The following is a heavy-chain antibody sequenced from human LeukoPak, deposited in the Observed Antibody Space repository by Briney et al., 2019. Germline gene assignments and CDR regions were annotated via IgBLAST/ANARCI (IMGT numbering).Heavy chain of an antibody. CDR3: AKAVPGRYYYYGMDV. J-gene: IGHJ6*02. CDR1: GFTFSSYA. Sequence: GGSLGLSCAASGFTFSSYAMSWVRQAPGKGLDWVSAISGSGGSTYYADSVKGRFTISRDNSKNTLYLQMNSLRAEDTAVYYCAKAVPGRYYYYGMDVWGQGTTVTVS. D-gene: IGHD2-2*01. V-gene: IGHV3-23*01. CDR2: ISGSGGST.